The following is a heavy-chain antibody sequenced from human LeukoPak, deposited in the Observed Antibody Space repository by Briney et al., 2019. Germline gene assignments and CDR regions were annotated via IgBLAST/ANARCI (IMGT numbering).Heavy chain of an antibody. D-gene: IGHD3-10*01. V-gene: IGHV4-59*02. Sequence: SETLSLTCTVSGGSVSSYYWTWIRQPPGKGLEWIGYIYYSGSTNYNPSLKRRATISVDTSKNQFSLKLSSVTAADTAVYYCARLPRSGYYYYYYMDVWGKGTTVTVSS. CDR1: GGSVSSYY. CDR2: IYYSGST. J-gene: IGHJ6*03. CDR3: ARLPRSGYYYYYYMDV.